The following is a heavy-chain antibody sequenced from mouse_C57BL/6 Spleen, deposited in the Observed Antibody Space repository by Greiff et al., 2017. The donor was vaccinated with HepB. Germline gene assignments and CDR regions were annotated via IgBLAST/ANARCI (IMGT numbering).Heavy chain of an antibody. CDR3: ARGYYGSSYVDYAMDY. CDR2: INPNNGGT. J-gene: IGHJ4*01. Sequence: EVQLQQSGPELVKPGASVKIPCKASGYTFTDYNMDWVKQSHGKSLEWIGDINPNNGGTIYNQKFKGKATLTVDKSSSTAYMELRSLTSEDTAVYYCARGYYGSSYVDYAMDYWGQGTSVTVSS. CDR1: GYTFTDYN. D-gene: IGHD1-1*01. V-gene: IGHV1-18*01.